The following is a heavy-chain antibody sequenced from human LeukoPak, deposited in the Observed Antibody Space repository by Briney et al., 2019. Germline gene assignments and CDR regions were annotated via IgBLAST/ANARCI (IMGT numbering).Heavy chain of an antibody. V-gene: IGHV3-21*01. J-gene: IGHJ6*02. CDR1: GFTFSSYS. CDR2: ISGSSIYI. D-gene: IGHD3-10*01. CDR3: AKGIGELRMGNYYYYGMDV. Sequence: GGSLRLSCAASGFTFSSYSMNWVRQAPGKGLEWVSSISGSSIYIFYADSLKGRFTISRDNAKNSLYLQMNSLRAEDTAVYYCAKGIGELRMGNYYYYGMDVWGQGTTVTVSS.